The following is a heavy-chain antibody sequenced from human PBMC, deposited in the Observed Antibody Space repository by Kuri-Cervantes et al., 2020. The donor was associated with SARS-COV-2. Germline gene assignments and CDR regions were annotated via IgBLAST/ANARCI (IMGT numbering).Heavy chain of an antibody. J-gene: IGHJ5*02. V-gene: IGHV1-2*04. CDR2: INPNSGGT. Sequence: ASVKVSCKASGYTFTGYYIHWVRQAPGQGLEWMGWINPNSGGTNYAQKFQGWVTMTRDTSISPAYRELSRLRSGDTGVYYCARDGAEIAVHNWLDPWGQGTLVTVSS. D-gene: IGHD3-16*01. CDR3: ARDGAEIAVHNWLDP. CDR1: GYTFTGYY.